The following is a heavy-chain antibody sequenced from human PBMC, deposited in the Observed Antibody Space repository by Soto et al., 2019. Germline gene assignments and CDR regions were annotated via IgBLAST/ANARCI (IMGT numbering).Heavy chain of an antibody. D-gene: IGHD6-19*01. CDR2: IRSKAYGGTT. V-gene: IGHV3-49*03. J-gene: IGHJ4*02. CDR3: TRWGIAVAGTVFDY. CDR1: GFTFGDYA. Sequence: GGSLRLSCTASGFTFGDYAMSWFRQAPGKGLEWVGFIRSKAYGGTTEYAASVKGRFTISRDDSKSIAYLQMNSLKTEDTAVYYCTRWGIAVAGTVFDYWGQGTLVTVSS.